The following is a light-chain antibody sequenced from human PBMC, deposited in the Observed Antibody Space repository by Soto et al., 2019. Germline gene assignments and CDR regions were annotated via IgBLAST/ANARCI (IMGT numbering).Light chain of an antibody. CDR2: AAS. CDR3: NQYNEWPLT. CDR1: QSVCDK. J-gene: IGKJ1*01. V-gene: IGKV3-15*01. Sequence: EVLMTQSPVTLSLSPGETATLSCGASQSVCDKLAWYQQKPGQAPRLLLFAASSRDSGIPARFSGSGSGTEFTLTIRSLQSEDFAAYYCNQYNEWPLTFGQGTKVEV.